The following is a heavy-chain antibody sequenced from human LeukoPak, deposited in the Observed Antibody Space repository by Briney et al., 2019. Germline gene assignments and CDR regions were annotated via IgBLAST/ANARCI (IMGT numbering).Heavy chain of an antibody. CDR3: ARGESSYCSGGCYFAS. CDR1: GFTFTTFW. Sequence: GGSLRLSCATSGFTFTTFWMHWVRQAPGKWLVWVSRINHDGSSTNYADSVKGRFTISRDNAKNTVYLQMNSLRAEDTAMYYCARGESSYCSGGCYFASWGQGTLVTISS. V-gene: IGHV3-74*01. CDR2: INHDGSST. D-gene: IGHD2-21*02. J-gene: IGHJ5*01.